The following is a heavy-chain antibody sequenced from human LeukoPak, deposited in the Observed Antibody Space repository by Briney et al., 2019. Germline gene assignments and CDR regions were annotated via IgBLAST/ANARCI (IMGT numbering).Heavy chain of an antibody. CDR2: ISYDGSNK. J-gene: IGHJ4*02. V-gene: IGHV3-30-3*01. CDR1: GFTFSSYA. D-gene: IGHD4-17*01. CDR3: ARGDYGLDY. Sequence: GGSLRLSCAASGFTFSSYAMHWVSQAPGKGLEWVAVISYDGSNKYYADSVKGRFTISRDNSKNTLYLQMNSLRAEDTAVYYCARGDYGLDYWGQGTLVTVSS.